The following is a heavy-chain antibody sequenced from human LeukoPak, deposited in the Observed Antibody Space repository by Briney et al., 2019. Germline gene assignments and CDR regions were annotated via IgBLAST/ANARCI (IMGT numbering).Heavy chain of an antibody. V-gene: IGHV3-7*03. Sequence: PGGSLRLSCAASGFTFSSYWMSWVRQAPGKGLEWVANIKQDGSEKYYVDSVKGRFTISRDIPENSVYLQMNSLRAEDTAVYYCAREGGNWGEGYFDYWGQGTLVTVSS. CDR2: IKQDGSEK. J-gene: IGHJ4*02. D-gene: IGHD7-27*01. CDR1: GFTFSSYW. CDR3: AREGGNWGEGYFDY.